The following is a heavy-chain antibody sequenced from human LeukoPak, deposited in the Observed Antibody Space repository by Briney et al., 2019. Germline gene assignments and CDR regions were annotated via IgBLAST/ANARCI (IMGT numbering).Heavy chain of an antibody. V-gene: IGHV3-23*01. D-gene: IGHD4-17*01. CDR3: AKDPHLDDYGDSTRDY. Sequence: GGSLRLSCVGSGFTFSNYWMTWVRQAPGKGLEWVSAISGSGGSTYYADSVKGRFTISRDNSKNTLYLQMNSLRAEDTAVYYCAKDPHLDDYGDSTRDYWGQGTLVTVSS. J-gene: IGHJ4*02. CDR2: ISGSGGST. CDR1: GFTFSNYW.